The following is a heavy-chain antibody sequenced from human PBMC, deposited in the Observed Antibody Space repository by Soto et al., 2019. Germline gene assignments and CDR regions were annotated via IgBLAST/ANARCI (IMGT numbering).Heavy chain of an antibody. V-gene: IGHV1-46*01. J-gene: IGHJ4*02. CDR1: GYTFTNYY. CDR3: ARVSGSYWPFDY. Sequence: GASVKVSCKASGYTFTNYYIHWVRQAPGQGPEWMGIINPSDGRTTYTQKFQGRITMIRDTPTSTVYMELSSLRSEDTAVYYCARVSGSYWPFDYWGQGTQVTVSS. CDR2: INPSDGRT. D-gene: IGHD1-26*01.